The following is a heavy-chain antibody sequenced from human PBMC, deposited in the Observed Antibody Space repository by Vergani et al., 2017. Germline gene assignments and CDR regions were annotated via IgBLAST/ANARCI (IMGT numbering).Heavy chain of an antibody. Sequence: EVQLVESGGGLVQPGGSLRLSCAASGFTFSSYAMSWVRQAPGKGLEWVSAISGSGGSTYYADSVKGRFTISRDNSKNTLYLQMNSLRAEDTAVYYCAKDLXGMIVVVIKNYFDYWGQGTLVTVSS. CDR1: GFTFSSYA. CDR2: ISGSGGST. J-gene: IGHJ4*02. V-gene: IGHV3-23*04. D-gene: IGHD3-22*01. CDR3: AKDLXGMIVVVIKNYFDY.